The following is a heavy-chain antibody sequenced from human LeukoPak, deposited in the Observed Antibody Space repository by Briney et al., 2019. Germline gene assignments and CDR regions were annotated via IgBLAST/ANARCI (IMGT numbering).Heavy chain of an antibody. CDR1: GGSISSYY. CDR2: IYYSGST. Sequence: PSETLSLTCTVSGGSISSYYWSWIRQPPGKGLEWIGYIYYSGSTNYNPSLKSRVTISVDTSKNQFSLKLSSVTAADMAVYYCARGKYFDWLLGWFDPWGQGTLVTVSS. CDR3: ARGKYFDWLLGWFDP. D-gene: IGHD3-9*01. V-gene: IGHV4-59*01. J-gene: IGHJ5*02.